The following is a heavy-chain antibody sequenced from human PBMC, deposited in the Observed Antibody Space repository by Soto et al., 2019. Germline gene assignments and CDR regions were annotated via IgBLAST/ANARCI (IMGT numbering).Heavy chain of an antibody. V-gene: IGHV3-9*01. CDR2: ISWNSGSI. J-gene: IGHJ4*02. CDR3: AKDIRNYNGFDY. D-gene: IGHD4-4*01. CDR1: GFTFDDYA. Sequence: GGSLRLSCAASGFTFDDYAMHWVRQAPGKGLEWVSGISWNSGSIGYADSVKGRFTISRDNAKNSLYLQMNSLRAEDTALYYCAKDIRNYNGFDYWGQGTLVTVSS.